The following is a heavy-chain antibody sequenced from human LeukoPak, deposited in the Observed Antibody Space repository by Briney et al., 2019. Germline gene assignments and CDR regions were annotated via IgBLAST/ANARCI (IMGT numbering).Heavy chain of an antibody. CDR1: GGSISSGDYY. CDR2: IYYSGST. Sequence: SQTLSLTCTVSGGSISSGDYYWSWIRQPPGKGLEWIGYIYYSGSTYYNPSLKSRVTISVDTSKSQFSLKLSSVTAADTAVYYCARADDYYGSGSPQVFDYWGQGTLVTVSS. J-gene: IGHJ4*02. D-gene: IGHD3-10*01. CDR3: ARADDYYGSGSPQVFDY. V-gene: IGHV4-30-4*01.